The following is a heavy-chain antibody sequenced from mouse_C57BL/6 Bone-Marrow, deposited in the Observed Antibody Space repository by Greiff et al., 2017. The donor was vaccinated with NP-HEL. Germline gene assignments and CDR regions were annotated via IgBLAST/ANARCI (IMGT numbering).Heavy chain of an antibody. CDR2: IWTGGGT. V-gene: IGHV2-9-1*01. J-gene: IGHJ1*03. D-gene: IGHD2-4*01. Sequence: QVQLKESGPGLVAPSQSLSITCTVSGFSLTSYAISWVRQPPGKGLEWLGVIWTGGGTNYNSALNSRLSISKDNSKSRVFLKMNRLQTDDTARYYCARNRDYDDCWYFDVWGTGTTVTVSS. CDR1: GFSLTSYA. CDR3: ARNRDYDDCWYFDV.